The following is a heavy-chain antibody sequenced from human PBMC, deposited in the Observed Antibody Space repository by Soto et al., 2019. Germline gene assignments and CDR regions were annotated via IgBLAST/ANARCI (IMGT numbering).Heavy chain of an antibody. CDR3: ARESEDLTSNFDY. CDR2: ISSTTNYT. CDR1: GFTFTRYS. V-gene: IGHV3-21*06. Sequence: EVQLVESGGGLVKPGGSLRLSCAASGFTFTRYSMNWVRQAPGKGLEWLSSISSTTNYTYYGDSMKGRFTISRDNAKNSLSLEMNSLRADDMAVYYCARESEDLTSNFDYWGQGTLVTVAS. J-gene: IGHJ4*02.